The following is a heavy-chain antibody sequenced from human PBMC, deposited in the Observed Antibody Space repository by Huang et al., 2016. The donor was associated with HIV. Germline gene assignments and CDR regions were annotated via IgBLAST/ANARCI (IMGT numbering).Heavy chain of an antibody. CDR1: GFTFSSYS. CDR3: ARDLRSSGYPPDAFDI. D-gene: IGHD3-22*01. Sequence: EVQLVESGGGLVKPGGSLRLSCAASGFTFSSYSMNWVRQAPGKGLEWVSSISSSGSYIDYADSVKGRFTIAGDNAKNSLYLQMNSLRAEDTAVYYCARDLRSSGYPPDAFDIWGQGTMVTVSS. V-gene: IGHV3-21*01. CDR2: ISSSGSYI. J-gene: IGHJ3*02.